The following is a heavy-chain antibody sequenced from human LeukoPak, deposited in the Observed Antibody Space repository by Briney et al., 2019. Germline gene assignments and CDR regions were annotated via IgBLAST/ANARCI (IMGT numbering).Heavy chain of an antibody. Sequence: PGGSLRLSCAASGFTVSSNYMSWVRQAPRKGLEWVSVIYSGGSTYYADSVKGRFTISRDNSKNTLYLQMNSLRAEDTAVYYCARDRWSGYSYGMDVWGQGTTVTVSS. V-gene: IGHV3-53*01. CDR1: GFTVSSNY. D-gene: IGHD3-3*01. CDR2: IYSGGST. J-gene: IGHJ6*02. CDR3: ARDRWSGYSYGMDV.